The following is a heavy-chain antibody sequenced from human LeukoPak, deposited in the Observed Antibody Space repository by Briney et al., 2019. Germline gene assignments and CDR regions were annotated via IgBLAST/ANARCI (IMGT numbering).Heavy chain of an antibody. V-gene: IGHV3-7*01. CDR1: GFTFSSYW. CDR2: IKQDGSEK. D-gene: IGHD6-19*01. J-gene: IGHJ4*02. Sequence: PGGALRLSCAASGFTFSSYWMSWVRQAPGKGLERVANIKQDGSEKYYVDSVKGRFTISRDNAKNSLYLQMNSLRAEDTAVYYCASIDSSGWMNWGQGTLVTVSS. CDR3: ASIDSSGWMN.